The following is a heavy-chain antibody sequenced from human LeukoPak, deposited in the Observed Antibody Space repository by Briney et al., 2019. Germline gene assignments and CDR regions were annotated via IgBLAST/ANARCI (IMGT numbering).Heavy chain of an antibody. Sequence: QSGGSLRLSCAASGITVTSDYMSWVRQASGKGLEWVSVIYSGDNTYYADSAKGRFTISRDNSKNMVYLQMNSLRAEDTAVYYCARGAITAACPLDYWGQGTLVTVSS. CDR3: ARGAITAACPLDY. D-gene: IGHD6-6*01. J-gene: IGHJ4*02. CDR1: GITVTSDY. CDR2: IYSGDNT. V-gene: IGHV3-53*01.